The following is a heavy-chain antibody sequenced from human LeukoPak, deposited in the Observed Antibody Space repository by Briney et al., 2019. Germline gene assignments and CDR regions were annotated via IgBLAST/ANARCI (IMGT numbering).Heavy chain of an antibody. CDR3: ANYYGDYRFDY. Sequence: GGSLRLSCAASGFTFSSYAMSWVRQAPGKGLEWVSAISGSGGSTYYADSVKGRFAISRDNSKNTLYLQMNSLRAEDTAVYYCANYYGDYRFDYWGQGTLVTVSS. J-gene: IGHJ4*02. CDR2: ISGSGGST. V-gene: IGHV3-23*01. D-gene: IGHD4-17*01. CDR1: GFTFSSYA.